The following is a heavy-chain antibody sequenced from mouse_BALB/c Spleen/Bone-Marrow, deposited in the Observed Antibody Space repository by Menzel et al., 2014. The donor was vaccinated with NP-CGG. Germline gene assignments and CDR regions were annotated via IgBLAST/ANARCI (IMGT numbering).Heavy chain of an antibody. CDR1: GFTFSDYY. CDR3: ARGSSYFGY. V-gene: IGHV5-4*02. D-gene: IGHD1-1*01. Sequence: EVQRVESGGGLVKPGGSLKLSCAASGFTFSDYYMYWVRQTPEKRLEWVATISDGGSYTYYPDSVKGRFTISRDNAKNNQYLQMSSLKSEDTAMYYCARGSSYFGYWGQGTTLTVSS. CDR2: ISDGGSYT. J-gene: IGHJ2*01.